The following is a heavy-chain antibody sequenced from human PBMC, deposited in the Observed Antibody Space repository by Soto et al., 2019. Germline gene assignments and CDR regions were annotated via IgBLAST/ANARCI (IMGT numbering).Heavy chain of an antibody. D-gene: IGHD5-18*01. V-gene: IGHV3-23*01. CDR1: GFTFSSYA. CDR2: ISGSGGST. Sequence: GSLRLSCAASGFTFSSYAMSWVRQAPGKGLEWVSAISGSGGSTYYADSVKGRFTISRDNSKNTLYLQMNSLRAEDTAVYYCAKNGLEVQLWLQHHFDYWGQGTLVTVSS. CDR3: AKNGLEVQLWLQHHFDY. J-gene: IGHJ4*02.